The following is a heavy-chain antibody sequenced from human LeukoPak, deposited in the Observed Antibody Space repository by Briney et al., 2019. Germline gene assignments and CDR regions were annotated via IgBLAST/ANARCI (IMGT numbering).Heavy chain of an antibody. D-gene: IGHD6-13*01. CDR2: IIPIFGTA. V-gene: IGHV1-69*13. CDR3: ARDKGIAAAGTGFDY. Sequence: ASVKVSCKASGGTFSSYAISWGRQAPGQGLEWMGGIIPIFGTANYAQKFQGRVTITADESTSTAYMELSSLRSEDTAVYYCARDKGIAAAGTGFDYWGQGTLVTVSS. J-gene: IGHJ4*02. CDR1: GGTFSSYA.